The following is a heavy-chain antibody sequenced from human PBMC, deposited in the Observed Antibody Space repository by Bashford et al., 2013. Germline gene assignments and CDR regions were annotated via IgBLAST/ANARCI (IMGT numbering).Heavy chain of an antibody. CDR1: GYTLTDYY. CDR2: INPKSGGT. CDR3: ARDHPYYDILTGSKRFDY. J-gene: IGHJ4*02. D-gene: IGHD3-9*01. V-gene: IGHV1-2*02. Sequence: ASVKVSCKASGYTLTDYYLHWVRQAPGQGLEWVGWINPKSGGTNYAQRFQGRVTMTTDTSTSTAYMELRSLRSDDTAVYYCARDHPYYDILTGSKRFDYWGQGTLVHRLL.